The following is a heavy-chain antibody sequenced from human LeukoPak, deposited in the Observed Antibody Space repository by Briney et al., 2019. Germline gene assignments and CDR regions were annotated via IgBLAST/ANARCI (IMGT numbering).Heavy chain of an antibody. CDR3: AKDHLVVVVAATMDY. D-gene: IGHD2-15*01. J-gene: IGHJ4*02. CDR1: GFTFSSYA. CDR2: ISGSGGST. V-gene: IGHV3-23*01. Sequence: GGSLRLSCAASGFTFSSYAMSWVRQAPGKGLEWVSAISGSGGSTYYADSVKDRFTISRDNSKNTLYLQMNSLRAEDTAVYYCAKDHLVVVVAATMDYWGQGTLVTVSS.